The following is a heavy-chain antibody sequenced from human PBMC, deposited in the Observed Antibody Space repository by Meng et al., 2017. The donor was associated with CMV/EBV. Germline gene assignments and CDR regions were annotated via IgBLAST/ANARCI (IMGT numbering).Heavy chain of an antibody. V-gene: IGHV3-33*06. CDR1: GFTFSSYG. D-gene: IGHD3-3*01. CDR3: AKDHDFWSVPYYFDY. Sequence: GGSLRLSCAASGFTFSSYGMHWVRQAPGKGLEWVAVIWYDGSNKYYADSVKGRFTISRDNSKNTLYLQMNSLRAEDTAVYYCAKDHDFWSVPYYFDYWGQGTLVTSPQ. J-gene: IGHJ4*02. CDR2: IWYDGSNK.